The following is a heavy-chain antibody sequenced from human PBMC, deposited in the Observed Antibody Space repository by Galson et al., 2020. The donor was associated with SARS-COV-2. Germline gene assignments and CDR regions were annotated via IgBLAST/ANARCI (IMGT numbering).Heavy chain of an antibody. D-gene: IGHD3-10*01. CDR3: AKSSSGTYYSRFDS. J-gene: IGHJ4*02. CDR2: ISGSGGYT. CDR1: GFTFTSYA. Sequence: SLKISCAVSGFTFTSYAMSWVRQAPGKRLEWVSGISGSGGYTYYADSVKGRFTISRDDSKNTLYLQMSSLSAEDTALYFCAKSSSGTYYSRFDSWGQGTLVTVSS. V-gene: IGHV3-23*01.